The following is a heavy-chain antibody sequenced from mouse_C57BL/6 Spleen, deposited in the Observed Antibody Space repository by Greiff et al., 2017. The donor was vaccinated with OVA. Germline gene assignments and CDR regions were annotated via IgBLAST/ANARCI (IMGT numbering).Heavy chain of an antibody. Sequence: QVQLKESGAELVRPGASVTLSCKASGYTFTDYEMHWVKQTPVHGLEWIGAIDPETGGTAYNQKFKGKAILTADKSSSTAYMELRSLTSEDSAVYYCTRGDDSYYFDYWGQGTTLTVSS. CDR1: GYTFTDYE. CDR2: IDPETGGT. V-gene: IGHV1-15*01. J-gene: IGHJ2*01. CDR3: TRGDDSYYFDY. D-gene: IGHD2-4*01.